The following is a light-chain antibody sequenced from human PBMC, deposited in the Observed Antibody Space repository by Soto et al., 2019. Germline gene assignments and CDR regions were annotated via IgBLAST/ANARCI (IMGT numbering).Light chain of an antibody. J-gene: IGKJ1*01. CDR1: QTISSW. CDR3: QHYNSYSGA. CDR2: KAS. V-gene: IGKV1-5*03. Sequence: DIQMTQSPSTLSGSVGDRVTITCRASQTISSWLAWYQQKPGKAPKLLIYKASTLKSGVPSRFSGSGSGTEFTLTINSLQPDDFATYYCQHYNSYSGAFGQGTKVDIK.